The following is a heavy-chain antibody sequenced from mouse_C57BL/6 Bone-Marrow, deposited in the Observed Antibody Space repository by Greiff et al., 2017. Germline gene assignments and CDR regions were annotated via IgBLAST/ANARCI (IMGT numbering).Heavy chain of an antibody. CDR2: SYPRSGHT. Sequence: QVQLKQSGAELARPGASVKLSCKASGYTFTSYGISWVKQRTGQGLEWIGESYPRSGHTYYNEKFKGKATLTADKSSSTAYMELRSLTSEDAAVYFCARPYYYGFDYWGQGTTLTVSS. CDR3: ARPYYYGFDY. D-gene: IGHD1-1*01. CDR1: GYTFTSYG. J-gene: IGHJ2*01. V-gene: IGHV1-81*01.